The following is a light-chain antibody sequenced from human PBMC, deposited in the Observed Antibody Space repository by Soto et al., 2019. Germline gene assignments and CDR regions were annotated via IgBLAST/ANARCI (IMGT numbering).Light chain of an antibody. CDR2: EVS. Sequence: QSALTQPASVSGSPGQSITISCTGTSSDVGGYNYVSWYQQHPGKAPKVMIYEVSNRPSGVSNRFSGSKSGNTASLTISGLQAEDEADYYCSSYTSTSTRVFGTGTKVTVI. J-gene: IGLJ1*01. CDR3: SSYTSTSTRV. CDR1: SSDVGGYNY. V-gene: IGLV2-14*01.